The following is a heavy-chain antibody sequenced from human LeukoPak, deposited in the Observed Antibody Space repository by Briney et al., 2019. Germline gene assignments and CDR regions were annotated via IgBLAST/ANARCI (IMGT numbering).Heavy chain of an antibody. Sequence: GASVKVSCKASGDTFSSYAISWVRQAPGQGLEWMGGIIPIFGTANYAQKFQGRVTIIADESTSTAYMELSSLRSEDTAVYYCARGRMAGTYVFDYWGQGTLVTVSS. V-gene: IGHV1-69*13. CDR3: ARGRMAGTYVFDY. J-gene: IGHJ4*02. CDR1: GDTFSSYA. D-gene: IGHD6-19*01. CDR2: IIPIFGTA.